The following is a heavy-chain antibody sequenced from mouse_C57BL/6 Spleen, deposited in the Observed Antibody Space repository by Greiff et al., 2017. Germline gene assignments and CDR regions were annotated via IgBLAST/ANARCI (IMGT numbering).Heavy chain of an antibody. CDR3: AREGPYSNDEGHYCDY. J-gene: IGHJ2*01. CDR1: GYTFTSYW. Sequence: QVQLQQPGAELVRPGSSVKLSCKASGYTFTSYWMDWVKQRPGQGLEWIGNIYPSDSETHYNQKFKDKATLTVDKSSSTAYMQLSSLTSEDSAVYYCAREGPYSNDEGHYCDYWGQGTTLTVSS. D-gene: IGHD2-12*01. V-gene: IGHV1-61*01. CDR2: IYPSDSET.